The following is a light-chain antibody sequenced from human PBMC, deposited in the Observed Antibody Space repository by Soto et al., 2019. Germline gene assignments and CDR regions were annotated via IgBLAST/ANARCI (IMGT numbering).Light chain of an antibody. CDR3: QQYNTHST. Sequence: DIQMTQSPSTLSASVGDRVTITCRASESISSWLAWYQQKPGKAPKLLIYKTSNLESGVPSRFSGSGSGTEFTLTINSLQPDDFATYYCQQYNTHSTFGQGTKVEIK. CDR2: KTS. J-gene: IGKJ1*01. CDR1: ESISSW. V-gene: IGKV1-5*03.